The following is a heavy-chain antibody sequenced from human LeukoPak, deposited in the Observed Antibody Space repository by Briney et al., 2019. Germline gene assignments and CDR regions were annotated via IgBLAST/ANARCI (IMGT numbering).Heavy chain of an antibody. CDR2: IIPIFGIA. V-gene: IGHV1-69*04. D-gene: IGHD3-22*01. J-gene: IGHJ4*02. CDR1: GGTFSSYA. CDR3: ARTLHYYDSSGFAY. Sequence: SVKVSCKASGGTFSSYAIIWVRQAPGQGLEWMGRIIPIFGIANYAQKFQGRVTITADKSTSTAYMELSSLRSEDTAVYYCARTLHYYDSSGFAYWGQGTLVTVSS.